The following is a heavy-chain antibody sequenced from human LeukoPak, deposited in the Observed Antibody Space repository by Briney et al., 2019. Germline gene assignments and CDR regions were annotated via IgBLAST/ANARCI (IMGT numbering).Heavy chain of an antibody. J-gene: IGHJ4*02. CDR1: GFTFSSYA. D-gene: IGHD3-22*01. CDR2: ISGSGGST. CDR3: AKDFDYYDSSGYYWRPSYFDY. Sequence: QTGGSLRLSCAASGFTFSSYAMSWVRQAPGKGLEWVSAISGSGGSTYYADSVKGRFTISRDNSKNTLYLQMNSLRAEDTAVYYCAKDFDYYDSSGYYWRPSYFDYWGQGTLVTVSS. V-gene: IGHV3-23*01.